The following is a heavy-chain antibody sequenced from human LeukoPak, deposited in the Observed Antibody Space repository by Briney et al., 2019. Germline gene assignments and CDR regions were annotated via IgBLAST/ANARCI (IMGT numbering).Heavy chain of an antibody. J-gene: IGHJ4*02. CDR3: ASGSYCTAGVCFDY. CDR1: GITFSSYE. Sequence: PGGSLRLSCAASGITFSSYEMNWVRQAPGKGLEWVSYISSSGSTIYYADSVKGRFTISRDNAKNSLYLQMHSLRADDTAVYYCASGSYCTAGVCFDYWGQGTLVTVSS. CDR2: ISSSGSTI. V-gene: IGHV3-48*03. D-gene: IGHD2-8*02.